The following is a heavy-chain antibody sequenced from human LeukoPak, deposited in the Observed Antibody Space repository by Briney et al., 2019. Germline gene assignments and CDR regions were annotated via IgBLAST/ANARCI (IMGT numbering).Heavy chain of an antibody. CDR2: IYYSGST. V-gene: IGHV4-39*07. Sequence: PSETLSLTCTVSGGSISSSSYYWGWIRQPPGKGLEWIGSIYYSGSTYYNPSLKSRVTISVDTSKNQFSLKLSSVTAADTAVYYCARDFPKTLGGSYHEAFDIWGQGTMVTVSS. CDR3: ARDFPKTLGGSYHEAFDI. J-gene: IGHJ3*02. CDR1: GGSISSSSYY. D-gene: IGHD1-26*01.